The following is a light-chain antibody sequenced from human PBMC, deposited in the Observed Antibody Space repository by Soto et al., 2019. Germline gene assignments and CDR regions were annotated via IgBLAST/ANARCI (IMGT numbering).Light chain of an antibody. CDR2: EVS. Sequence: SVLTQPASVSGSLGQSITISCTGTSSDVGAYNYVSWYQQQPGKAPKLMISEVSNRPSGVSNHFSGSKSGNTASLIISGLQAEDEADYYCCSFTSITTYVFGTGTKVTVL. CDR3: CSFTSITTYV. CDR1: SSDVGAYNY. J-gene: IGLJ1*01. V-gene: IGLV2-14*01.